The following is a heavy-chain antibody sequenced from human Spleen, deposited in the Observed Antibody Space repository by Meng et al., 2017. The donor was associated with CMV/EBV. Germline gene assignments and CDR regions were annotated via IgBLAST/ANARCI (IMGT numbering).Heavy chain of an antibody. CDR3: ARHPIVIVPAAMSSYYYGMDV. J-gene: IGHJ6*02. CDR2: ISSRSSYI. D-gene: IGHD2-2*01. V-gene: IGHV3-21*01. Sequence: LSLTCAASGFTFSSYSMNWVRQAPGKGLEWVSSISSRSSYIYYADSVKGRFTISRDNAKNTLYLQMNSLRAEDTAVYYCARHPIVIVPAAMSSYYYGMDVWGQGTTVTVSS. CDR1: GFTFSSYS.